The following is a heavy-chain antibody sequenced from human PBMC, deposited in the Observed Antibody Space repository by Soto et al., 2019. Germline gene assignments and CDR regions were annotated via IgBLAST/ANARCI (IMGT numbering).Heavy chain of an antibody. CDR1: GGSVTNDNW. CDR3: ASGGGGGNY. CDR2: IYHSGST. Sequence: QVQLQESGPGLVKPSGTLSLTCAVSGGSVTNDNWWSWVRQPPGKGLEWIGEIYHSGSTNYNPSLKSRSTISIDNSNNQFSLKLNSVTAADTAVYYCASGGGGGNYWGQGTLVTVSS. V-gene: IGHV4-4*02. J-gene: IGHJ4*02. D-gene: IGHD3-16*01.